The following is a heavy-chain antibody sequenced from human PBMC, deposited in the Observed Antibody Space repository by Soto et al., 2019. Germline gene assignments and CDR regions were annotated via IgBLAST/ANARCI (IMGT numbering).Heavy chain of an antibody. V-gene: IGHV1-69*08. D-gene: IGHD3-10*01. CDR1: GGTFSSYT. CDR3: ARDWFDSDYYDY. CDR2: IIPILGIA. J-gene: IGHJ4*02. Sequence: QVQLVQSGAEVKKPGSSVKVSCKASGGTFSSYTISWVRQAPGQGIEWMGRIIPILGIANYAQKFQGRVTSTADKSTSTDYMELSSLRSEDTAVYYCARDWFDSDYYDYWGQGTLVTVSS.